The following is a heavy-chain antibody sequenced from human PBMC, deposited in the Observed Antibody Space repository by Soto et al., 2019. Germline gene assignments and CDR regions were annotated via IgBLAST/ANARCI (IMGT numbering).Heavy chain of an antibody. Sequence: GGSLRLSCAASGFTFSDHYMEWVRQAPGKGLEWVGRTRNKANSYTTEYAASVKGRFTISRDDSKNSLYLQMNSLKTEDTAVYYCARDRLGMDVWGQGTTVTVSS. J-gene: IGHJ6*02. CDR1: GFTFSDHY. V-gene: IGHV3-72*01. CDR3: ARDRLGMDV. CDR2: TRNKANSYTT. D-gene: IGHD3-16*01.